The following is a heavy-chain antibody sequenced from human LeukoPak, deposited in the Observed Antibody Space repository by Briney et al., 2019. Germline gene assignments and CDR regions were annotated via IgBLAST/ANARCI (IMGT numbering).Heavy chain of an antibody. CDR1: GFTFSSYW. D-gene: IGHD3-10*01. Sequence: GGSLRLSCAASGFTFSSYWMSWVRQAPGKGLEWVANIKQDGSEKYYVDSVKGRFTISRDNAKNSLYLQMNSLRAEDTAVYYCASYADYYGSGSYPDYWGQGTLVTVSS. CDR2: IKQDGSEK. J-gene: IGHJ4*02. CDR3: ASYADYYGSGSYPDY. V-gene: IGHV3-7*01.